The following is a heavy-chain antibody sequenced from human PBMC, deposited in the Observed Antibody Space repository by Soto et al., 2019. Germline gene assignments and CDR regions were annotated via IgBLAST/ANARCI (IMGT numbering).Heavy chain of an antibody. CDR3: ARDLGFYDSSGSYSHAFDM. V-gene: IGHV4-59*01. Sequence: SETLSLTCTVSGGPIRSYYWSWIRQPPGKGLEWIGHIYHSGTTNYNPSLEGRVTISVDMSKNHFSLDLRSVTAADTAVYSCARDLGFYDSSGSYSHAFDMWGQGTMVTISS. D-gene: IGHD3-22*01. CDR1: GGPIRSYY. J-gene: IGHJ3*02. CDR2: IYHSGTT.